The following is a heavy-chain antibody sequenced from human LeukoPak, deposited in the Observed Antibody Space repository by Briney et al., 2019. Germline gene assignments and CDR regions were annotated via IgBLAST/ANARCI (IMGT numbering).Heavy chain of an antibody. J-gene: IGHJ3*02. Sequence: PSETLSLTCAVSGYSISSGHYWGWIRQPPGKGLEWIGSIYHSGSTYYNPSLKSRVTISVDTSKNQFSLKLSSVTAADTAVYYCARLKRDCSGGSCYWDAFDIWGQGTMVTVSS. V-gene: IGHV4-38-2*01. CDR1: GYSISSGHY. D-gene: IGHD2-15*01. CDR3: ARLKRDCSGGSCYWDAFDI. CDR2: IYHSGST.